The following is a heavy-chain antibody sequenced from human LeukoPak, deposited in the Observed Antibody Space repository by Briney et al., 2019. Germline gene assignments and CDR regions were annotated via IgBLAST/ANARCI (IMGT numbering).Heavy chain of an antibody. J-gene: IGHJ3*02. CDR3: ARALRYFDWLLSPPPGAFDI. Sequence: SETLSLTCTVSGGSISSYYWSWILQPPGKGLEWIGYIYYSGSTNYNPSLKSRVTISVDTSKNQFSLKLSSVTAADTAVYYCARALRYFDWLLSPPPGAFDIWGQGTMVTVSS. CDR2: IYYSGST. V-gene: IGHV4-59*01. CDR1: GGSISSYY. D-gene: IGHD3-9*01.